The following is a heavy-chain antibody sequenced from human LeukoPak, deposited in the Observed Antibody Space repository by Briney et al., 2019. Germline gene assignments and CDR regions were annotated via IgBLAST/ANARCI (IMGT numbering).Heavy chain of an antibody. J-gene: IGHJ4*02. D-gene: IGHD3-3*01. CDR2: ISRSGSSI. CDR1: GFSFSDYF. V-gene: IGHV3-11*04. CDR3: ARIMYDFWSPRYPLALKY. Sequence: GGSLRLSCAASGFSFSDYFMNWIRQAPGKGLEWVSYISRSGSSIYYADSVKGRFTISRDNAKNSLYLQMNSLRNEGTAVYYCARIMYDFWSPRYPLALKYWGQGTPVIVSS.